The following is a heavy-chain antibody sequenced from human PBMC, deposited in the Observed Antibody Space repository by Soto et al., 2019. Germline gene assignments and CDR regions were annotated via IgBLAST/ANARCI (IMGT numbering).Heavy chain of an antibody. Sequence: PGGSLRLSCAASGFTFSDYYMSWIRQAPGKGLEWVSYISSSSSYTNYADSVKGRFTISRDNAKNSLYLQMNSLRAEDTAVYYCARITMIVVDNLNYFDYWGQGTLVTVSS. CDR1: GFTFSDYY. D-gene: IGHD3-22*01. CDR3: ARITMIVVDNLNYFDY. CDR2: ISSSSSYT. V-gene: IGHV3-11*06. J-gene: IGHJ4*02.